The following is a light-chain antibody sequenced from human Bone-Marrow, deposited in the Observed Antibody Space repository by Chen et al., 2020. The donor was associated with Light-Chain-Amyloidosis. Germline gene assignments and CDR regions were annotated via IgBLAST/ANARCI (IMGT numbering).Light chain of an antibody. CDR3: SLYTITNTLV. CDR2: EVT. CDR1: SSDVGGDNH. Sequence: QSALTQPASVSGSPGQSITISCTGTSSDVGGDNHVSWYQQHPDKAPKLMIYEVTNRPSWVTARFSGSKSDNTASLTISGLQTEDEADYFCSLYTITNTLVFGSGTRVTVL. J-gene: IGLJ1*01. V-gene: IGLV2-14*01.